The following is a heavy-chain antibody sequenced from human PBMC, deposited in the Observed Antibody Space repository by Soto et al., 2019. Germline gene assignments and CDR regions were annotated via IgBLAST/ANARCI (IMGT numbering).Heavy chain of an antibody. CDR1: GFTFSYYA. CDR3: ARALPVAKGGFDP. V-gene: IGHV3-23*01. J-gene: IGHJ5*02. CDR2: ISASDITT. D-gene: IGHD2-2*01. Sequence: GGSLRLSCAASGFTFSYYAMNWVRQAPGKGLEWVSAISASDITTYYADSVQGRFIISRDNSKNTLYLQMNSLRAEDTAVYYCARALPVAKGGFDPWGQVTLVTLSS.